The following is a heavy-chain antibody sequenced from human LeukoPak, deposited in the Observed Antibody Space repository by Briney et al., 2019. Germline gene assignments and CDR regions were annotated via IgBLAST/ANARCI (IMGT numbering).Heavy chain of an antibody. J-gene: IGHJ4*02. CDR3: AKPRLLLWFGESSPSFDY. V-gene: IGHV3-23*01. CDR1: GFTFSSYA. CDR2: ISGSGGST. D-gene: IGHD3-10*01. Sequence: GGSLRLSCAASGFTFSSYAMSWVRQAPWKGLEWVSAISGSGGSTYYADSVKGRFTISRDNSKNTLYLQMNSLRAEDTAVYYCAKPRLLLWFGESSPSFDYWGQGTLVTVSS.